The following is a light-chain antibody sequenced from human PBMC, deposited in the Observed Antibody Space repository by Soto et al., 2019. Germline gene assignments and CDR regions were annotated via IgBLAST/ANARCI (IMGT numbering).Light chain of an antibody. Sequence: QSVLTQPASVSGSPGQSITISCTGTSSDVGGYNYVSWYQQHPGKAPKLMIYEVSNRPSGVSNRFSGSKSGNTASLTISVLQAEDEADYYSSSYAGSYSYVFGTGTKVTVL. CDR1: SSDVGGYNY. CDR2: EVS. J-gene: IGLJ1*01. V-gene: IGLV2-14*01. CDR3: SSYAGSYSYV.